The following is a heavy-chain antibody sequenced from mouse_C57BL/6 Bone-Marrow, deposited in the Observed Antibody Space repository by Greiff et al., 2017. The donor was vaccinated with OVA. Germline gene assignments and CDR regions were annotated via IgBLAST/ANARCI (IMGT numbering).Heavy chain of an antibody. V-gene: IGHV5-6*01. D-gene: IGHD1-1*01. CDR2: ISSGGSYT. Sequence: EVQLVESGGDLVKPGGSLKLSCAASGFTFSSYGMSWVRQTPDKRLEWVATISSGGSYTYYPDSVKGRFTISRDNAKNTLYLQMSSLKSEDTAMYYCARPGYYGSNYAIGYWGKGTSVTVSS. CDR3: ARPGYYGSNYAIGY. J-gene: IGHJ4*01. CDR1: GFTFSSYG.